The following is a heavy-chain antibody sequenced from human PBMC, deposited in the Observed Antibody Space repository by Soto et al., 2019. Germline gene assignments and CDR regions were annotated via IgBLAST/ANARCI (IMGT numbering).Heavy chain of an antibody. J-gene: IGHJ5*02. CDR2: IYWDNDK. Sequence: QITLKESGPARMEPTQTLTLTCSFSGLSLSTPGVDVGWLRRAPGKALECLAIIYWDNDKRYNPSLKTRLTITKDTSKNQVVLTMTYMEPVDTAIYYCAHRVTYSTNYSVGWFDPWGQGTLVTVS. V-gene: IGHV2-5*02. D-gene: IGHD4-4*01. CDR1: GLSLSTPGVD. CDR3: AHRVTYSTNYSVGWFDP.